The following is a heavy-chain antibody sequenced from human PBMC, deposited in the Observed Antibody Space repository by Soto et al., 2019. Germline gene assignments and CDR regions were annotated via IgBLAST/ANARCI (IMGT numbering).Heavy chain of an antibody. J-gene: IGHJ6*02. V-gene: IGHV3-23*01. CDR1: GFTFSSYA. Sequence: GESLKISCAASGFTFSSYAMSWVRQAPGKGLEWVSAISGSGGSTYYAASVKGRFTSSRDNSKNTLYLQMNSLRAEDTAVYYCAKVTVAYYGMDVWGQGTTVTVSS. D-gene: IGHD4-4*01. CDR2: ISGSGGST. CDR3: AKVTVAYYGMDV.